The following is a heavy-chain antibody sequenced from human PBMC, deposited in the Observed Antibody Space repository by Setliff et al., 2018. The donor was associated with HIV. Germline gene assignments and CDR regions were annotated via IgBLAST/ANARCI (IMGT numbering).Heavy chain of an antibody. CDR2: FYYSGNT. CDR3: AREPDSIPYDY. J-gene: IGHJ4*02. V-gene: IGHV4-39*07. Sequence: SETLSLTCTVSGGSISSSSFYWGWIRQPPGKGLEWIGSFYYSGNTYYNPSLKSRVTISVDASRNQFSLKLSSVTAADTAVYYCAREPDSIPYDYWGQGTLVTV. D-gene: IGHD4-4*01. CDR1: GGSISSSSFY.